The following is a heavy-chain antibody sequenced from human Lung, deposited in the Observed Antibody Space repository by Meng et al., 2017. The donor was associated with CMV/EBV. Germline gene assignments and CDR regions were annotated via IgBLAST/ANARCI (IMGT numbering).Heavy chain of an antibody. D-gene: IGHD5-24*01. J-gene: IGHJ4*02. V-gene: IGHV4-31*03. CDR1: GGSIGSGGYY. CDR2: IYYTGST. CDR3: AREAGRDGYATPKFDY. Sequence: GHLRGPGPGLVKPSQTLSPTCTVSGGSIGSGGYYWSWIRQHPGKGLEWIGYIYYTGSTFYNPSLKSRVTISVDTSKNQFSLKLIPATAADTAVYYCAREAGRDGYATPKFDYWGQGTLVTVSS.